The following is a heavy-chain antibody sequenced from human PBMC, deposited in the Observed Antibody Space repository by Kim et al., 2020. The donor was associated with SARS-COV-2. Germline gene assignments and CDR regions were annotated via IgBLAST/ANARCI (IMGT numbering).Heavy chain of an antibody. CDR2: INHSGST. Sequence: SETLSLTCAVYGGSFSGYYWSWIRQPPGKGLEWIGEINHSGSTNYNPSLKSRVTISVDTSKNQFSLKLSSVTAADTAVYYCARAQYQLPFDIWGQGTMVT. J-gene: IGHJ3*02. V-gene: IGHV4-34*01. CDR1: GGSFSGYY. CDR3: ARAQYQLPFDI. D-gene: IGHD2-2*01.